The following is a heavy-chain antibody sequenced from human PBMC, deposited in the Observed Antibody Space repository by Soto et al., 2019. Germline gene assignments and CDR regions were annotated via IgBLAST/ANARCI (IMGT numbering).Heavy chain of an antibody. V-gene: IGHV4-59*08. CDR1: GSSITNYQ. J-gene: IGHJ4*02. CDR2: VYYSGSA. Sequence: QVHLQESGPGLVKPSETLSLTCTISGSSITNYQWSWIRQPPGKGLEWIGHVYYSGSANYNPTLKSRVTISIDTSKSQFSLNLGSVTAEDTAVYFCARHAGSLGYWGQGTLVTVSS. D-gene: IGHD2-2*03. CDR3: ARHAGSLGY.